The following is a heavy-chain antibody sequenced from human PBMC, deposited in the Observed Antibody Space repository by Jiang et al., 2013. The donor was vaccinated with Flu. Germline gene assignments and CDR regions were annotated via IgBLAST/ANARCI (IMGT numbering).Heavy chain of an antibody. CDR2: IYYSGST. V-gene: IGHV4-31*01. CDR1: GGSISSGGYY. J-gene: IGHJ5*02. Sequence: PGLVKPSQTLSLTCTVSGGSISSGGYYWSWIRQHPGKGLEWIGYIYYSGSTYYNLSLKSLVTTSVDTSKNQFSLKLSSVTAADTAVYYCARGHDSSGYGLYDMNWFDPWGQGTLVTVSS. CDR3: ARGHDSSGYGLYDMNWFDP. D-gene: IGHD3-22*01.